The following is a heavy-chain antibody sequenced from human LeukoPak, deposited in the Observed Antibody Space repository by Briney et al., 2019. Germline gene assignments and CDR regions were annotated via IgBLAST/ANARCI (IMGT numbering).Heavy chain of an antibody. CDR1: GFTFSSYE. J-gene: IGHJ3*01. V-gene: IGHV3-48*03. CDR2: ISSSGSTI. CDR3: AREQYCSGGNCYRAFDL. Sequence: GGSLRLSCAASGFTFSSYEMNWVRQAPGKGLEWVSYISSSGSTIYYADSVKGRFTISRDNAKNSLYLQMNSLRAEDTAVYFCAREQYCSGGNCYRAFDLWGQGTMVTVSS. D-gene: IGHD2-15*01.